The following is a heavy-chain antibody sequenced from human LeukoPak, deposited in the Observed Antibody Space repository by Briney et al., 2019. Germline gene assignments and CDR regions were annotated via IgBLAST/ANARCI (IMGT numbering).Heavy chain of an antibody. V-gene: IGHV3-53*04. CDR2: IYGDGTT. J-gene: IGHJ4*02. Sequence: PGGSLRLSCAASGFTFSDYSMNWVRQAPGKGLEWVSLIYGDGTTDYADSVKGRFHISRHNSKNPLYLQMNSLRAEDTAVYYCARGIIYLDYWGQGTLVTVSS. CDR1: GFTFSDYS. CDR3: ARGIIYLDY. D-gene: IGHD3-10*01.